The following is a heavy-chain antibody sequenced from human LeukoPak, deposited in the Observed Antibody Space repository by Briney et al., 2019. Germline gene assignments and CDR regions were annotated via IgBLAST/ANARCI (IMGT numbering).Heavy chain of an antibody. J-gene: IGHJ4*02. CDR1: GFPFSSYS. CDR3: ARDLPLGYYGSGTNDY. D-gene: IGHD3-10*01. V-gene: IGHV3-21*01. Sequence: GGSLRLSCAASGFPFSSYSMNWVRQAPGKGLEWVSSISSSGSYIYHADSVKGRFTISRDNAKNSLYLQMNSLRAEDTAVYYCARDLPLGYYGSGTNDYWGQGTLVTVSS. CDR2: ISSSGSYI.